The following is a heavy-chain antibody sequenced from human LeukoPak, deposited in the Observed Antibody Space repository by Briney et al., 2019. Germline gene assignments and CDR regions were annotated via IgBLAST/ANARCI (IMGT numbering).Heavy chain of an antibody. CDR3: ARGVVPAAYPANWFDP. D-gene: IGHD2-2*01. Sequence: PAETLSLTCTVWGGLISSYYGRGMPGPAGEALVWIGRIYTSGTTNSTPSLKSRVTMSVDTSKNQSSLKLSSVTATDTAVYYCARGVVPAAYPANWFDPWGQGTLVTVSS. J-gene: IGHJ5*02. CDR2: IYTSGTT. V-gene: IGHV4-4*07. CDR1: GGLISSYY.